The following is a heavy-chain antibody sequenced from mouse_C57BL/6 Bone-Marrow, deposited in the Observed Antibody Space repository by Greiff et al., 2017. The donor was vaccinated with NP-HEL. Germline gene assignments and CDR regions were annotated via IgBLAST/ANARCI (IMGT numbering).Heavy chain of an antibody. CDR2: INPSSGYT. V-gene: IGHV1-7*01. D-gene: IGHD1-1*01. Sequence: VQLQQSGAELAKPGASVKLSCKASGYTFTSYWMHWVKQRPGQGLEWIGYINPSSGYTKYNQKFTDKATLTADKSSSTSYMQLSSLTYEDSAVYYCARLPITTVVATDAMDYWGQGTSVTVSS. CDR3: ARLPITTVVATDAMDY. J-gene: IGHJ4*01. CDR1: GYTFTSYW.